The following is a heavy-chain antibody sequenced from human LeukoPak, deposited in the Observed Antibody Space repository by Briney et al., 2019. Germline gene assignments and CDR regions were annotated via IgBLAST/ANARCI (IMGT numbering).Heavy chain of an antibody. J-gene: IGHJ4*02. CDR3: AKSIVRGGQPSTY. D-gene: IGHD6-6*01. V-gene: IGHV3-53*01. Sequence: GGSLRLSCAASGFTFNSHWMHWVRQGPGKGLEWVSVIYSGGSTYYADSVKGRFTISRDNSKNTVYLQMNSLRAEDTAVYYCAKSIVRGGQPSTYWGQGTLVTVSS. CDR1: GFTFNSHW. CDR2: IYSGGST.